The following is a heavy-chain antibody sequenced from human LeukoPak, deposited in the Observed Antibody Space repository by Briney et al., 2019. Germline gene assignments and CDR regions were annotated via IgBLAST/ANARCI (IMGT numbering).Heavy chain of an antibody. V-gene: IGHV3-7*04. CDR1: GFGISTYW. Sequence: PGGSLRLSCAASGFGISTYWMNWVRQAPGKGLEWVATIKQDGSETLYVDFVKGRFTISRDNAKNSLYLQMNSLRVEDTAVYYCSGGSGWLTDYWGQGTLVTVSS. J-gene: IGHJ4*02. CDR2: IKQDGSET. CDR3: SGGSGWLTDY. D-gene: IGHD6-19*01.